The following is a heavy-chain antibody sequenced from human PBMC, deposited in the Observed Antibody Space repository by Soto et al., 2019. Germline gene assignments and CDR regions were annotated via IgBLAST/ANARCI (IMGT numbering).Heavy chain of an antibody. J-gene: IGHJ4*02. CDR2: ISYDGGNK. CDR3: ARGGISSPHGYYFDY. V-gene: IGHV3-30-3*01. Sequence: GGSLRLSCAASGFTFSSYAMHWVRQAPGKGLEWVAVISYDGGNKYYADSVKGRFTISRDNSKNTLYLQMNSLRAEDTAVYYCARGGISSPHGYYFDYWGQGTLVTVSS. CDR1: GFTFSSYA. D-gene: IGHD3-3*02.